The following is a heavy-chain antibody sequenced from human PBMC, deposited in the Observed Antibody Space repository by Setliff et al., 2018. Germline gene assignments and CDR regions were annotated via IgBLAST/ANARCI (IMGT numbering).Heavy chain of an antibody. D-gene: IGHD2-21*02. V-gene: IGHV1-69*13. CDR2: IIPIFGTA. J-gene: IGHJ4*02. Sequence: SVKVSCKASGGTFSSYAISWVRQAPGQGLEWMGGIIPIFGTANYAQKFQGRVTITADESTSTAYVELSSLGPEDTAVYYCASCGGDCYSGGWFDYWGQGTLVTVSS. CDR3: ASCGGDCYSGGWFDY. CDR1: GGTFSSYA.